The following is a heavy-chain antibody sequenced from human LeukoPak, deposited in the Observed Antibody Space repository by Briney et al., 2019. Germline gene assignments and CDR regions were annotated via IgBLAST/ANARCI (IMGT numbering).Heavy chain of an antibody. CDR2: MNHSGST. J-gene: IGHJ4*02. CDR3: AREISSGSSNCRFDY. CDR1: GGSFSGYY. D-gene: IGHD6-13*01. V-gene: IGHV4-34*01. Sequence: SETLSLTCAVYGGSFSGYYWTWIRQPPGKGLEWIGEMNHSGSTKYNPSLKSRVTVSVDTSKNQFSLKLTSVTVADTAVYYCAREISSGSSNCRFDYWGQGTLVTVSS.